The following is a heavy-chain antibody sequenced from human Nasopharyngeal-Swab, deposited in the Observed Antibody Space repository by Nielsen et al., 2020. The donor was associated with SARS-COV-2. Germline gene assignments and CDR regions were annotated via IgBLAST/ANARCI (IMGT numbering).Heavy chain of an antibody. CDR3: AKDFSYYYDSSGYFDY. Sequence: VRQAPGKGLEWVSAISGSGGSTYYADSVKGRFTISGDNSKNTLYLQMNSLRAEDTAVYYCAKDFSYYYDSSGYFDYWGQGTLVTVSS. J-gene: IGHJ4*02. CDR2: ISGSGGST. D-gene: IGHD3-22*01. V-gene: IGHV3-23*01.